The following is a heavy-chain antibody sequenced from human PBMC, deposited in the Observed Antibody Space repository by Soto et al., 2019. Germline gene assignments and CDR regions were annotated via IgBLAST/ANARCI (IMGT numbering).Heavy chain of an antibody. Sequence: ASVKVSCKASGYTFTPYAIHWVRQAPGQRLEWMGWINTATGNTRFSQRFQGRVTLTRDTSATTTYLQMNSLKTGDTAVYYCSTGGYYFDYWGHGTLVTVSS. CDR2: INTATGNT. CDR1: GYTFTPYA. V-gene: IGHV1-3*04. CDR3: STGGYYFDY. J-gene: IGHJ4*01.